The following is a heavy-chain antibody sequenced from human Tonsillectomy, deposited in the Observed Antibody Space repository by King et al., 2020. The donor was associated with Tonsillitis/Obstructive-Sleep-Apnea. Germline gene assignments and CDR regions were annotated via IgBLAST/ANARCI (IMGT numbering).Heavy chain of an antibody. V-gene: IGHV5-51*01. CDR2: IYPGDSDT. CDR3: ARLGYYDSSGYYYYYYYMDV. D-gene: IGHD3-22*01. CDR1: GYSFTSYW. Sequence: VQLVQSGAEVKKPGASLKISCKGSGYSFTSYWIGWVRQMPGKGLEWMGIIYPGDSDTRYSPTFQGQVTISADKSISTAYLQWSSLKASDTAMYYCARLGYYDSSGYYYYYYYMDVWGKGTTVTVSS. J-gene: IGHJ6*03.